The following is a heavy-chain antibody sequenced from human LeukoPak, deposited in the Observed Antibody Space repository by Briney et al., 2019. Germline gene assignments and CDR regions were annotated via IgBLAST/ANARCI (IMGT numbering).Heavy chain of an antibody. Sequence: SETLSLTCTVSGGSISSYYWSWIRQPPGKGLEWIGYIYYSGSTNYNPSLKSRVTISVDTSKNQFSLKLSSVTAADTAVYYCAKPPSLAAAGTPYFDYWGQGTLVTVSS. V-gene: IGHV4-59*08. CDR3: AKPPSLAAAGTPYFDY. CDR2: IYYSGST. D-gene: IGHD6-13*01. CDR1: GGSISSYY. J-gene: IGHJ4*02.